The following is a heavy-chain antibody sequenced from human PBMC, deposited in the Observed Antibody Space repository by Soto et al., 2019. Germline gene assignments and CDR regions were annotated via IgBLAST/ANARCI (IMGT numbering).Heavy chain of an antibody. D-gene: IGHD6-6*01. J-gene: IGHJ4*02. V-gene: IGHV4-31*03. CDR1: GGSVNSAY. CDR2: IYHTGRT. Sequence: QVQLQEMGPGLVNPSQTLTITCTVSGGSVNSAYWSWIRQLPGKGLEWMGNIYHTGRTFYNPSVKSRVAISLDTSKPLFSLRMRSVTAADTAVYYCARTDAYNSSFFDSWGQGTVVTVSS. CDR3: ARTDAYNSSFFDS.